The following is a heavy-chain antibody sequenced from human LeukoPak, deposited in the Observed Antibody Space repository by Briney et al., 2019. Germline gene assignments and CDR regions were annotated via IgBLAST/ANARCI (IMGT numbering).Heavy chain of an antibody. J-gene: IGHJ4*02. D-gene: IGHD6-13*01. CDR2: ISGSGGST. Sequence: GGSLRLSCAASGFTFSSYAMSWVRQAPGKGVELVSAISGSGGSTYYADSVKGRFTISRDNSKNTLYLQMNSLRAEDTAVYYCAKETGYSSSWYPYWGQGTLVTVSS. CDR1: GFTFSSYA. V-gene: IGHV3-23*01. CDR3: AKETGYSSSWYPY.